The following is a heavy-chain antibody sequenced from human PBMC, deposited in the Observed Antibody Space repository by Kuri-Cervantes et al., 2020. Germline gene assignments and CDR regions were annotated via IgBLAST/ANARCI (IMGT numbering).Heavy chain of an antibody. Sequence: GESLKISCAASGFTVSSNYMRWVRQAPGKGLEWVANIKQDGSEKYYVDSVKGRFTISRDNAKNSLYLQMNSLRAEDTAVYYCARDSEWLGTFDYWGQGTLVTVSS. J-gene: IGHJ4*02. CDR2: IKQDGSEK. V-gene: IGHV3-7*01. CDR3: ARDSEWLGTFDY. D-gene: IGHD6-19*01. CDR1: GFTVSSNY.